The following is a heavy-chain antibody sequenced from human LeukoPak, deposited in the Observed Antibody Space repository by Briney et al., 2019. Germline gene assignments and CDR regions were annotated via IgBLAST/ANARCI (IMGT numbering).Heavy chain of an antibody. Sequence: GGSLRLSCAVSGLTFSDSRMIWVRQAPEKRLEWVAVTAGAYDVIQYADSVKGRFTISTDNSKNTVYLQMNSLRAEDTALYFCANYIQRPPGMDVWGQGTMVTVSS. J-gene: IGHJ6*02. CDR2: TAGAYDVI. V-gene: IGHV3-23*01. CDR1: GLTFSDSR. CDR3: ANYIQRPPGMDV. D-gene: IGHD2-15*01.